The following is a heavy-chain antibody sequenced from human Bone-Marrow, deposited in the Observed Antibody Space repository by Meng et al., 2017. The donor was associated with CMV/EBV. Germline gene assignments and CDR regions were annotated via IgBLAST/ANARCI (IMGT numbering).Heavy chain of an antibody. D-gene: IGHD2-2*01. J-gene: IGHJ4*02. CDR3: ASYCSSTSCYVLRTFAY. Sequence: GGSLRLSCAASGFTFSSYWMTWVRQAPGKGLEWVANIKQDGSEKYYVDSVKGRFTISRDNAKNSLYLQMNSLRAEDTAVYYCASYCSSTSCYVLRTFAYWGQGNLVHVSS. CDR1: GFTFSSYW. V-gene: IGHV3-7*01. CDR2: IKQDGSEK.